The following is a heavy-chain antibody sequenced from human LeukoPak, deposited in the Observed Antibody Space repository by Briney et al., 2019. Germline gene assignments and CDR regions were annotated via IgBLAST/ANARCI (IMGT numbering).Heavy chain of an antibody. CDR3: ARDWYHAIDY. CDR2: ITSDGSST. J-gene: IGHJ4*02. Sequence: GGSLRLSCAASGFTFDDYGMSWVRQPPGKGLVWVARITSDGSSTTYAESVKGRFTISRDNAKNTLYLQMNSLRAEDTAVYYCARDWYHAIDYWGQGTLVTVSS. D-gene: IGHD2-2*01. V-gene: IGHV3-74*03. CDR1: GFTFDDYG.